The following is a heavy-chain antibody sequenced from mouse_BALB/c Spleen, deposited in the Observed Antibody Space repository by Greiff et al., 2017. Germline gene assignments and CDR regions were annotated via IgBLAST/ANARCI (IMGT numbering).Heavy chain of an antibody. CDR1: GFTFSSFG. J-gene: IGHJ2*01. CDR3: ARGNYGNLCFDY. CDR2: ISSGSSTI. Sequence: EVQVVESGGGLVQPGGSRKLSCAASGFTFSSFGMHWVRQAPEKGLEWVAYISSGSSTIYYADTVKGRFNISRDNPKNTLFLQMNSLRSEDTAMYYCARGNYGNLCFDYWGQGTTRTGSS. D-gene: IGHD2-1*01. V-gene: IGHV5-17*02.